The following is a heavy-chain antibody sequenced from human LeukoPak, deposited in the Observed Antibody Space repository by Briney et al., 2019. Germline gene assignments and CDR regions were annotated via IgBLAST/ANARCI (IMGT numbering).Heavy chain of an antibody. D-gene: IGHD2-15*01. J-gene: IGHJ6*03. Sequence: GGSLRLSCAASGFTFSDYYMSWIRQAPGKGLEWVSYISSSGSTIYYADAVKGRFTISRDNAKNSLYLQMNSLRAEDTAVYYCARDGNCSGGSCYSGYYYYYMDVWGKGTTVTVSS. CDR3: ARDGNCSGGSCYSGYYYYYMDV. CDR2: ISSSGSTI. CDR1: GFTFSDYY. V-gene: IGHV3-11*01.